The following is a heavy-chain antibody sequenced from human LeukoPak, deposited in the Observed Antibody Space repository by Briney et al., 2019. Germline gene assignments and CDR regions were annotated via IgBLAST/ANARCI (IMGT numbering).Heavy chain of an antibody. Sequence: GGSLRLSCAASGFTFSSYSMNWVRQAPGKGLEWVATMTSTSTIYYADSVKGRFTISRDNAKNSVYLQMNSLRDEDTAVYSCARDYCRTTSCLESWGQGTLVTVSS. V-gene: IGHV3-69-1*01. CDR1: GFTFSSYS. CDR2: MTSTSTI. D-gene: IGHD2-2*01. CDR3: ARDYCRTTSCLES. J-gene: IGHJ4*02.